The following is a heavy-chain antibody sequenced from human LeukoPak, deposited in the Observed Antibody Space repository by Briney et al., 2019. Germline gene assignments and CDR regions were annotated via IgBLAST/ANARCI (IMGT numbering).Heavy chain of an antibody. J-gene: IGHJ6*02. CDR1: GFTFSSYS. D-gene: IGHD2-15*01. CDR2: ISSSSTI. V-gene: IGHV3-48*02. CDR3: ARDKDDYYYYGMDV. Sequence: GGSLRLSCAASGFTFSSYSMNWVRQAPGKGLEWVSYISSSSTIYYADSVKGRFTISRDNAKNSLYLQMNSLRDEDTAVYYCARDKDDYYYYGMDVWGQGTTVTVSS.